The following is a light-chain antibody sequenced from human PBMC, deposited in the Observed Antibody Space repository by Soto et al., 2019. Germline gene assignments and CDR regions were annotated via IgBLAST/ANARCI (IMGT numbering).Light chain of an antibody. CDR3: CSYAGIYSYV. V-gene: IGLV2-11*01. J-gene: IGLJ1*01. Sequence: QSALTQPRSVSGSPGQSVTIACTGTSSDVGRYDYVSWYQQHPGEAPKLVVYDVTKRPSGVPDRFSGSKSGNPASLTISGLQAEDEADYYCCSYAGIYSYVFGTGTKLTVL. CDR2: DVT. CDR1: SSDVGRYDY.